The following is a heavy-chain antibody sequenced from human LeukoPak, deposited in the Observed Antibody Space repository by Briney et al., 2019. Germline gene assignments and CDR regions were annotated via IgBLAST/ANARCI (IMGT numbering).Heavy chain of an antibody. CDR1: GGSISSYY. V-gene: IGHV4-59*08. CDR2: IYYSGST. J-gene: IGHJ5*02. Sequence: PSETLSLTCTVSGGSISSYYWSWIRQPPGKGLEWIGYIYYSGSTNYNPSLKSRVTISVDTSKNQFSLKLSSVTAADTAVYYCARLATRNWFDPWGQGTLVTVSS. CDR3: ARLATRNWFDP.